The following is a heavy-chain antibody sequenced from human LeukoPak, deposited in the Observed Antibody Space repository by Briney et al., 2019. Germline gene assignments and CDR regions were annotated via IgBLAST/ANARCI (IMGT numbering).Heavy chain of an antibody. J-gene: IGHJ4*02. CDR3: TRGAGIQRWSFFFDY. CDR1: DGSINGYY. Sequence: SETLSLTCTVSDGSINGYYWSWIRQPPGKGLEWIGFISYSGITDYTSSLKSRVTFSLDTANNQISLQLNSVTAADTAVYYCTRGAGIQRWSFFFDYWSQGCLVSVSS. D-gene: IGHD5-18*01. V-gene: IGHV4-59*01. CDR2: ISYSGIT.